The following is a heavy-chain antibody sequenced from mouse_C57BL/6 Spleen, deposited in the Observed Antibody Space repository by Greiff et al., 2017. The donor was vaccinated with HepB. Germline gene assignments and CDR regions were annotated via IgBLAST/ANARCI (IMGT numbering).Heavy chain of an antibody. V-gene: IGHV1-19*01. D-gene: IGHD2-2*01. CDR1: GYTFTDYY. CDR3: ARSRGSTMVTYYAMDY. J-gene: IGHJ4*01. CDR2: INPYNGGT. Sequence: EVQLQQSGPVLVKPGASVKMSCKASGYTFTDYYMNWVKQSHGKSLEWIGVINPYNGGTSYNQKFKGKATLTVDKSSSTAYMELNSLTSEDSAVYYCARSRGSTMVTYYAMDYWGQGTSVTVSS.